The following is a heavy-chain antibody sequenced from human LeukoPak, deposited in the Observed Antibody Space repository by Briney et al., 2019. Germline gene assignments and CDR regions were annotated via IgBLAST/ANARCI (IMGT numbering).Heavy chain of an antibody. CDR1: GFTFSSHA. J-gene: IGHJ4*02. V-gene: IGHV3-23*01. Sequence: GGSLRLSCTASGFTFSSHAMTWVRQAPGKGLEWVSSISGSSLSTYYADSVKGRFTISRANSKNTVYLQMNSLRAEDTAVYYCAARSGGPYYFDYWGQGALVTVSS. CDR2: ISGSSLST. D-gene: IGHD3-16*01. CDR3: AARSGGPYYFDY.